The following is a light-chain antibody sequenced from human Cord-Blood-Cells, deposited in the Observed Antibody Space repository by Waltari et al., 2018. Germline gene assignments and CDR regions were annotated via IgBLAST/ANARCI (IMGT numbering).Light chain of an antibody. CDR1: ALTKQY. CDR2: KDS. V-gene: IGLV3-25*02. CDR3: QSADSSGTWV. J-gene: IGLJ3*02. Sequence: SYELTQPPSVSVSPGQTARITCSGDALTKQYAYWYQQKPGQAPVLVIYKDSERPSGIPERVSGSIAGTTVTLTISGVQAEDEADYYCQSADSSGTWVCGGGTKLTVL.